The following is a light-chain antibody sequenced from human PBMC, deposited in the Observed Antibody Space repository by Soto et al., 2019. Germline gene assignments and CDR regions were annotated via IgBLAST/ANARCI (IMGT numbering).Light chain of an antibody. CDR1: QSVSSN. CDR2: GAS. V-gene: IGKV3-15*01. CDR3: QQYNNWPSIT. Sequence: EIVMTQSTATLSVSPGERATLSCRASQSVSSNLAWYQQKPGQAPRLLIFGASTRATGIPARFSGSGSGTEFTLTISSLQSEDFALYYCQQYNNWPSITFGQGTRLEIK. J-gene: IGKJ5*01.